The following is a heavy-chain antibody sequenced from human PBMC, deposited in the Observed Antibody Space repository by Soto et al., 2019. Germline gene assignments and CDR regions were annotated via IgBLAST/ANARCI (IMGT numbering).Heavy chain of an antibody. CDR2: MNPNSGNT. J-gene: IGHJ2*01. CDR3: ARSSSRRFRRQYWYFDL. V-gene: IGHV1-8*01. CDR1: GYTFTSYD. D-gene: IGHD6-19*01. Sequence: QVQLVQSGAEVKKPGASVKVSCKASGYTFTSYDINWVRQATGQGLEWMGWMNPNSGNTGYAQKYQGRVTMTRNTSISTAYMELSSLRSEDTGVYYCARSSSRRFRRQYWYFDLWGRGTLVTVSS.